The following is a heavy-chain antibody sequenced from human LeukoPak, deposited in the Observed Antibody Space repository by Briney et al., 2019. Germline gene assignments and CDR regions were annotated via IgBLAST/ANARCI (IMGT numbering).Heavy chain of an antibody. J-gene: IGHJ4*02. CDR2: IYNSGTT. CDR3: ARGVNSGYFDY. D-gene: IGHD1-26*01. Sequence: SETLSLTCTVSGGSISNYYWSWIRQPPGKGLEWIGYIYNSGTTNYNPSLKSRVTISVDTSKNQFSLKLTSVTAADTAVYYCARGVNSGYFDYCGQGTLVTVSS. CDR1: GGSISNYY. V-gene: IGHV4-59*01.